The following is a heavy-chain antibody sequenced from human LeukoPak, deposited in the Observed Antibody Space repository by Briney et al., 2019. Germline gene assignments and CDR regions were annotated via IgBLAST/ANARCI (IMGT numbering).Heavy chain of an antibody. CDR1: GYSFTSYW. J-gene: IGHJ4*02. D-gene: IGHD3-9*01. Sequence: GESLKISCKGSGYSFTSYWISWVRQMPGKGLEWMGRIDPSDSYTNYSPSFQGHVTISADKSISTAYLQWSSLKASETAMYYCARHLSSSYDILTGPFDYWGQGTLVTVSS. CDR2: IDPSDSYT. CDR3: ARHLSSSYDILTGPFDY. V-gene: IGHV5-10-1*01.